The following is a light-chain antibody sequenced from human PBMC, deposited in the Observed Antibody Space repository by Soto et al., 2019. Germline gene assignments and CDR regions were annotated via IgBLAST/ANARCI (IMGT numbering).Light chain of an antibody. V-gene: IGLV2-14*01. J-gene: IGLJ1*01. CDR2: EVS. CDR3: NSYTSSTSRPYV. Sequence: QSVLTQPASVSGSPERSITISCTGTTNDVGGYNYVSWYQQHPGKAPKLLIFEVSSRPSGVSNRFSGSKSGNTASLTISALQAEDEADYFCNSYTSSTSRPYVFGTGTKVTVL. CDR1: TNDVGGYNY.